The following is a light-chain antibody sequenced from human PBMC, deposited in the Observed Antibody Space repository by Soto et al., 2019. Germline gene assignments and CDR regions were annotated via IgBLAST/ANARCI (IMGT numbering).Light chain of an antibody. V-gene: IGKV1-39*01. CDR3: QQSSTTLYT. Sequence: DIQMTQSPSSLSASVGDRVTITCRASQSISINLSWYQQKPGKAPQLLIYAASSLQSGVPSRFSGGGSGTDVTLTSTSLQPEDFAFYYCQQSSTTLYTFGQGTNLEIK. J-gene: IGKJ2*01. CDR2: AAS. CDR1: QSISIN.